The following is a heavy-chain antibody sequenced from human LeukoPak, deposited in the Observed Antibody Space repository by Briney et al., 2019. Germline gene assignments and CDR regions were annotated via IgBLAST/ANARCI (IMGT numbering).Heavy chain of an antibody. CDR3: ARGWDIVVVPAAIGDPFDY. D-gene: IGHD2-2*01. J-gene: IGHJ4*02. CDR2: IYYSGST. CDR1: GGSISSSSYY. V-gene: IGHV4-39*01. Sequence: SETLSLTCTVSGGSISSSSYYWGWIRQPPGKGLEWIGSIYYSGSTYYNPSLKSRVTISVDTSKNQFSLKLGSVTAADTAVYYCARGWDIVVVPAAIGDPFDYWGQGTLVTVSS.